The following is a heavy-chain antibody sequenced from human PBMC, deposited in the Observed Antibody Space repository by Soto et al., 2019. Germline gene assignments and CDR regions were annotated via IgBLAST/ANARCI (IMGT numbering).Heavy chain of an antibody. CDR3: ASPLGYSSSSVARWVAFDI. CDR1: GYTFTYRY. V-gene: IGHV1-45*02. J-gene: IGHJ3*02. CDR2: ITPFNGNT. Sequence: ASVKVSCKASGYTFTYRYLHWVRQAPGQALEWMGWITPFNGNTNYAQKFQDRVTITRDRSMSTAYMELSSLRSEDTAMYYCASPLGYSSSSVARWVAFDIWGRGTMVTVSS. D-gene: IGHD6-6*01.